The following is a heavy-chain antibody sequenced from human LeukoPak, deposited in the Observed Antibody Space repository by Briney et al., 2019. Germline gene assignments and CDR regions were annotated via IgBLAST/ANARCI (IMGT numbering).Heavy chain of an antibody. CDR3: ARGFPPGSGSRGSHAFDV. CDR1: EMSFSAYY. J-gene: IGHJ3*01. CDR2: INYGGST. V-gene: IGHV4-34*01. D-gene: IGHD6-19*01. Sequence: SETLSLTCAVSEMSFSAYYWNWIRQSPGKGLEWIGEINYGGSTKYTPSLEGRGTILIDTSKNQFSLKLTSVTAANTAVYYCARGFPPGSGSRGSHAFDVWGQGTMVTVSS.